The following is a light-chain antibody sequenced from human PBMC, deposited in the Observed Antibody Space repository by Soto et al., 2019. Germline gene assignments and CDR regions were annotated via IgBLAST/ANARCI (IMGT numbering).Light chain of an antibody. J-gene: IGKJ2*01. CDR3: QQRSNWPVA. Sequence: EIVLTQSPATLSLSPGERATLSCRASQSVSSYLAWYQQKPGQAPRLLIYDASNRATGIPARFSGSGXGTXFTLTISSLEPEDFAVYYCQQRSNWPVAFGQGTKLEIK. V-gene: IGKV3-11*01. CDR2: DAS. CDR1: QSVSSY.